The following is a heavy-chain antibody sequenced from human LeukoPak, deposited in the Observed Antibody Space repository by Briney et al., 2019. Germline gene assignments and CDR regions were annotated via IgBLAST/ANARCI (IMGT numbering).Heavy chain of an antibody. V-gene: IGHV1-69*13. CDR1: GGTFSSYA. J-gene: IGHJ5*02. CDR2: IIPIFGTA. CDR3: ARDVAIFGVVNNWFDP. D-gene: IGHD3-3*01. Sequence: SVKVSCKASGGTFSSYAISWVRQAPGQGLEWMGGIIPIFGTANYAQKFQGRVTITADESTSTAYMELSSLRSEDTAVYYCARDVAIFGVVNNWFDPWGQGTLVTVSS.